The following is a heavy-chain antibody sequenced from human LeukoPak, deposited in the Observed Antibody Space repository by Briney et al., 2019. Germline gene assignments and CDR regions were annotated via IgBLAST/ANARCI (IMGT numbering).Heavy chain of an antibody. Sequence: GGSLRLSCAASGFTFSSYSMNWVRQAPGKGVEWVGFIRSKAYGGTTEYAASVKGRFTISRDDSKSIAYLQMNSLKTEDTAVYYCSRGSTVASGKGTTVTVSS. V-gene: IGHV3-49*04. CDR3: SRGSTVA. CDR1: GFTFSSYS. J-gene: IGHJ6*04. CDR2: IRSKAYGGTT.